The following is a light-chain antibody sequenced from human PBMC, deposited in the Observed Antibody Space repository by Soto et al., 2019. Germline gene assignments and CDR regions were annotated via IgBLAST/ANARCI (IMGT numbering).Light chain of an antibody. CDR3: QQRNSWPPTFT. CDR1: QSVGSF. CDR2: DTS. Sequence: EIVLTQSPATLSLSPGERATLSCRASQSVGSFLAWYQQKPGQAPRLLIHDTSIRATGIPARFSGSGSGTDFTLTISSLEPEDFAVYYCQQRNSWPPTFTFGQGTLLEIK. V-gene: IGKV3-11*01. J-gene: IGKJ5*01.